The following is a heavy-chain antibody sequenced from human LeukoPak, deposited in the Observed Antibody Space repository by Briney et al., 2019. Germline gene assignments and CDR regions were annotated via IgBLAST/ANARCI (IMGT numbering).Heavy chain of an antibody. J-gene: IGHJ5*02. CDR3: ARAPSREDYGDHYWFDP. CDR1: GYTFTSYD. CDR2: MNPNSGNT. Sequence: ASVKVSCKASGYTFTSYDINWVRQATGQGLEWMGWMNPNSGNTGYAQKFQGRVTMTRNTSISTAYMELSSLRSEDTAVYYCARAPSREDYGDHYWFDPWGQGTLVTASS. D-gene: IGHD4-17*01. V-gene: IGHV1-8*01.